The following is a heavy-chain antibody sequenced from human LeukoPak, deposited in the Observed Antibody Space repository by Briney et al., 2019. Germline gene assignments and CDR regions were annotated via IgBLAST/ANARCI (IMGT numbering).Heavy chain of an antibody. CDR2: FYSGGST. V-gene: IGHV3-53*01. Sequence: PGGSLRLSCPASGFTVSSNYMSWVRQAPGKGLEWVSVFYSGGSTYYADSVKGRFTISRDNSKNTLYLKMNSLRAEDTAVYYCARDLGYSYGIYWGQGTLVTVSS. CDR3: ARDLGYSYGIY. D-gene: IGHD5-18*01. J-gene: IGHJ4*02. CDR1: GFTVSSNY.